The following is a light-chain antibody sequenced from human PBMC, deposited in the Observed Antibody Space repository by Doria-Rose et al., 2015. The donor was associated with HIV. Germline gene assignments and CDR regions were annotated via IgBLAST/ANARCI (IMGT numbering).Light chain of an antibody. J-gene: IGKJ1*01. CDR1: QRFSSTH. Sequence: EIVMTQSPGTLSLSPGERDTLSCRASQRFSSTHLAWYQQKPGQAPSLLIYDVSTRATGIPDRFSASGSGTDFTLTINRLEPEDFALYYCHQYGTSWTFGQGTKVEI. CDR2: DVS. CDR3: HQYGTSWT. V-gene: IGKV3-20*01.